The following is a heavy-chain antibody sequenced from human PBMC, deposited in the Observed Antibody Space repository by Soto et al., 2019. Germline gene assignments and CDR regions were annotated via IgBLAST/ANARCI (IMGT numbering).Heavy chain of an antibody. V-gene: IGHV3-74*01. D-gene: IGHD3-16*01. CDR3: TRDIGGRGAL. Sequence: GSLRLSGEASGFTFSSYWFHWVRQVPGKGLAWVSRTNQHGTIIDYADFVKGRFTISRDNAKNTLYLEMDSLRVEDTAVYYCTRDIGGRGALWGPGTLVTVSS. CDR1: GFTFSSYW. CDR2: TNQHGTII. J-gene: IGHJ4*02.